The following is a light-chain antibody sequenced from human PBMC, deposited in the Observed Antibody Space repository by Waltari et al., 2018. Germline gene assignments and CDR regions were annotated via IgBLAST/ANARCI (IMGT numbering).Light chain of an antibody. V-gene: IGLV2-14*03. CDR1: SSDFGASNY. CDR2: DVS. CDR3: KSYTRSSSYV. J-gene: IGLJ1*01. Sequence: QSALTQPASVSGSPGQSITLPCSGTSSDFGASNYAPWYQQHPGKAPKLMIYDVSNRPSGISNRFSGSKSGNTASLTISGLQAEDEADYYCKSYTRSSSYVFGTGTKVTVL.